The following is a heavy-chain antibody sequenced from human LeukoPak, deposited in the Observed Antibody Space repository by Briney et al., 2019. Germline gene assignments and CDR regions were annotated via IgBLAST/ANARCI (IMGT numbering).Heavy chain of an antibody. CDR1: GGLFSSYT. J-gene: IGHJ4*02. V-gene: IGHV1-2*06. Sequence: ASVKVSCKASGGLFSSYTITWVRQAPGQGLEWMGRINPNSGGTNYAQKFQGRVTMTRDTSISTAYMELSRLRSDDTAVYYCASAREYCSSTSCYQDYFDYWGQGTLVTVSS. CDR3: ASAREYCSSTSCYQDYFDY. D-gene: IGHD2-2*01. CDR2: INPNSGGT.